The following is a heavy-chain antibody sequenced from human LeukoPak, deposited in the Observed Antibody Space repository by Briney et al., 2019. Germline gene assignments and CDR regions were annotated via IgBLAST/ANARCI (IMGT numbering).Heavy chain of an antibody. Sequence: GGSLRLSCVASGFTFRSYDMSWVRQAPGKGLEWVSYISSSGSSIYYADSVQGRFTISRDNPKNSLYLQMNSLRADDTAVYYCARGPMVLMRAVANDAYDIWGQGTMVSVSS. V-gene: IGHV3-48*03. CDR3: ARGPMVLMRAVANDAYDI. D-gene: IGHD3-3*01. CDR2: ISSSGSSI. J-gene: IGHJ3*02. CDR1: GFTFRSYD.